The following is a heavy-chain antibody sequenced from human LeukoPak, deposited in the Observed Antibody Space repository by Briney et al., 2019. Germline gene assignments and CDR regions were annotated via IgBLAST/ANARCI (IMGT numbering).Heavy chain of an antibody. CDR2: IYGGGST. V-gene: IGHV3-53*01. Sequence: GGSLRLSCSASGFTFRDYYMSWVRQAPGKGLEWVSVIYGGGSTYYADSVKGRFTISRDNSKNTLYLQMNSLRAEDTAVYYCARSPWSGYSYYFDYWGQGTLVTVSS. J-gene: IGHJ4*02. D-gene: IGHD3-3*01. CDR3: ARSPWSGYSYYFDY. CDR1: GFTFRDYY.